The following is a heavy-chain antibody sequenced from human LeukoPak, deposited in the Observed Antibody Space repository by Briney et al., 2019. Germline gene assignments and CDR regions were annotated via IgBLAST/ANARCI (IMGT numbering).Heavy chain of an antibody. D-gene: IGHD2-8*01. J-gene: IGHJ6*02. CDR3: AREPPQMVYAIGRMDV. Sequence: ASVKVSCKASGYTFTSYGISWVRQAPGQGLEWMGWISAYNGNTNYAQKLQGRVTMTTDTSTSTAYMELRSLRSDDTAVYYCAREPPQMVYAIGRMDVWGQGTTVTVSS. V-gene: IGHV1-18*01. CDR1: GYTFTSYG. CDR2: ISAYNGNT.